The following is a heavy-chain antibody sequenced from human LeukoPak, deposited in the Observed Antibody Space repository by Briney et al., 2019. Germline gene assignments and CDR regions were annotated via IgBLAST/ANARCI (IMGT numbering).Heavy chain of an antibody. CDR2: IYYSGST. V-gene: IGHV4-30-4*07. CDR3: AREGPNSSGSLGWFDP. D-gene: IGHD3-22*01. J-gene: IGHJ5*02. CDR1: GGSISSGGYS. Sequence: SQTLSLTCAVSGGSISSGGYSWSWIRQPPGKGLEWIGYIYYSGSTYYNPSLKSRVTISVDTSKNQFSLKLSSVTAADTAVYYCAREGPNSSGSLGWFDPWGQGTLVTVSS.